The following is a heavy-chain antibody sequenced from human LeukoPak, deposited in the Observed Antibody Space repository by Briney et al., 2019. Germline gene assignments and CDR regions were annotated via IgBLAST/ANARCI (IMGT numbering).Heavy chain of an antibody. V-gene: IGHV4-4*09. CDR3: ARDEFGSYGEYYYYYMDV. Sequence: SETLSLTCTVSGGSTSSYYWSWIRQPPGKGLEWIGYIYTSGSTNYNPSLKSRVTISVDTSKNQFSLKLSSVTAADTAVYYCARDEFGSYGEYYYYYMDVWGKGTTVTVSS. D-gene: IGHD5-18*01. CDR1: GGSTSSYY. J-gene: IGHJ6*03. CDR2: IYTSGST.